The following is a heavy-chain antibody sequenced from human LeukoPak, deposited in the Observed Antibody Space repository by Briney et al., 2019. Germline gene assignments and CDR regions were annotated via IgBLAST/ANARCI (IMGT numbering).Heavy chain of an antibody. V-gene: IGHV4-61*02. D-gene: IGHD3-9*01. CDR3: ARVTGYMIEDYFDY. CDR2: IYTSGST. CDR1: GGSISSGSYY. J-gene: IGHJ4*02. Sequence: PSETLSLTCTVSGGSISSGSYYWSWIRQPAGKGLEWIGRIYTSGSTNYNSSLKSRVTISVDTSKNQFSLKLSSVTAADTAVYYCARVTGYMIEDYFDYWGQGTLLTVSS.